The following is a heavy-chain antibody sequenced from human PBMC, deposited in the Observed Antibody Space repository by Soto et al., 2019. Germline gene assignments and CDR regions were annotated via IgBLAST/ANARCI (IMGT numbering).Heavy chain of an antibody. CDR3: ARARQYYDCEFDP. J-gene: IGHJ5*02. D-gene: IGHD3-22*01. CDR1: GDSISRGAYY. Sequence: PSETLSLTCTVSGDSISRGAYYWTWIRQHPVKGLEWIGCISNSGRTYYNPSLKSRLTISLDTSENQFSLKLTSVTAADTAMYYGARARQYYDCEFDPWGQGTLVTVSS. CDR2: ISNSGRT. V-gene: IGHV4-31*03.